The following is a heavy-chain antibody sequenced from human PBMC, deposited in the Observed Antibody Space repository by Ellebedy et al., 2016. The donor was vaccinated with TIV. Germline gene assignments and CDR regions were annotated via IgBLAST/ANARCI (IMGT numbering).Heavy chain of an antibody. D-gene: IGHD5-24*01. V-gene: IGHV3-43*01. CDR2: IRWDGGTT. CDR3: AKDMGMATINPVLDY. J-gene: IGHJ4*02. CDR1: GFIFDDYT. Sequence: PGGSLRLSCAASGFIFDDYTIHWVSQAPGKGLEWVSLIRWDGGTTYYADSVKGRFTISRDNSKNSLYLQMNSLRTEDTALYYCAKDMGMATINPVLDYWGQGTLVTVSS.